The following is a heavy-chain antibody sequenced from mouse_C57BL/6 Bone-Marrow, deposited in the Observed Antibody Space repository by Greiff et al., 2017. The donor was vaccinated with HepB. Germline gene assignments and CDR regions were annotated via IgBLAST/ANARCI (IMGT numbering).Heavy chain of an antibody. CDR3: ARGHYYGSSYWFAY. J-gene: IGHJ3*01. D-gene: IGHD1-1*01. CDR1: GYTFTDYY. CDR2: IYPGSGNT. V-gene: IGHV1-76*01. Sequence: QVQLKQSGAELVRPGASVKLSCKASGYTFTDYYINWVKQRPGQGLEWIARIYPGSGNTYYNEKFKGKATLTAEKSSSTAYMQLSSLTSEDSAVYFCARGHYYGSSYWFAYWGQGTLVTVSA.